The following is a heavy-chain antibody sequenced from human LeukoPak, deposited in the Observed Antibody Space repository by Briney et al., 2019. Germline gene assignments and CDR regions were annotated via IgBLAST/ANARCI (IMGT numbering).Heavy chain of an antibody. Sequence: SETLSFTCAVSGGSIRSGVHSWSWIRQPPGKGLEWIGYIYYGGNNYYNPSLKSRLSISLDTPKNQFSLKLSSVTAADTAVYYCARGDYGDYHDAFDIWGQGTMVTVSS. J-gene: IGHJ3*02. V-gene: IGHV4-30-4*07. CDR3: ARGDYGDYHDAFDI. CDR2: IYYGGNN. D-gene: IGHD4-17*01. CDR1: GGSIRSGVHS.